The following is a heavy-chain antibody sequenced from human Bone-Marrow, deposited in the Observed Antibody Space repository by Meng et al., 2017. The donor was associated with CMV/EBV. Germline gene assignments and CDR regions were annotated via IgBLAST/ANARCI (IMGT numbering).Heavy chain of an antibody. CDR1: GFSFTTYW. V-gene: IGHV3-7*01. J-gene: IGHJ4*02. Sequence: GESLKISCVASGFSFTTYWMSWVRQAPGKGLEWVANIKPDGSEKYYVDSVKGRFTIYRDNAKNSLYLQMNSLRAEDTADYYCATTTGRAGLFDYWGQGTLVTVS. CDR2: IKPDGSEK. CDR3: ATTTGRAGLFDY. D-gene: IGHD4-11*01.